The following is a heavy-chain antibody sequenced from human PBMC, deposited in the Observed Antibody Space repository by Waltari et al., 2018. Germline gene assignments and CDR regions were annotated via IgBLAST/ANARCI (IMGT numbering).Heavy chain of an antibody. CDR2: INAGNGNT. CDR1: GYTFTSYA. D-gene: IGHD3-10*01. CDR3: AREGSGSYYYYYYYMDV. Sequence: QVQLVQSGAEVKKPGASVKVSCKASGYTFTSYAMHWVRQAPGQRLEWMGWINAGNGNTKYSQKFQGIVTITRDTSASTAYMELSSLRSEDTAVYYCAREGSGSYYYYYYYMDVWGKGTTVTVSS. V-gene: IGHV1-3*01. J-gene: IGHJ6*03.